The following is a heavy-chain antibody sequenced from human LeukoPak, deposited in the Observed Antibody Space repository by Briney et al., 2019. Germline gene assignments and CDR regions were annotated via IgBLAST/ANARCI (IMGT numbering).Heavy chain of an antibody. D-gene: IGHD3-16*02. CDR1: GFTFSNYW. CDR2: INKNESEK. Sequence: PGGSLTLSCAASGFTFSNYWMSWVRQAAGKGLEWVANINKNESEKYYVDSVKGRFIIYRDHAQSSLYLQMNNLRAEDTAVYYCARDSSPGYYDYVWGTYPRYWGQGTLVTVSS. CDR3: ARDSSPGYYDYVWGTYPRY. V-gene: IGHV3-7*05. J-gene: IGHJ4*02.